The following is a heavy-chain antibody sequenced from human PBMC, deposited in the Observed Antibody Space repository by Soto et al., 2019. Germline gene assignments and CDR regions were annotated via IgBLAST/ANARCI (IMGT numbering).Heavy chain of an antibody. CDR2: IKSKTDGGTT. CDR1: GLTFSNAW. D-gene: IGHD6-13*01. V-gene: IGHV3-15*01. J-gene: IGHJ6*02. Sequence: GGSLRLSCAASGLTFSNAWMSWVRQAPGKGLEWVGRIKSKTDGGTTDYAAPVKGRFTISRDDSKNTLYLQMNSLKTEDTAVYYCSGGIAAAAYYYYYGMDVWGQGTTVTVSS. CDR3: SGGIAAAAYYYYYGMDV.